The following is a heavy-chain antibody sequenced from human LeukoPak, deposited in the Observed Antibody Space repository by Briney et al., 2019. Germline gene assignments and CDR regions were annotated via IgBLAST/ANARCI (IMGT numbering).Heavy chain of an antibody. CDR1: GGSMSSSTYY. CDR3: ATRTIAAPTSKFFDS. V-gene: IGHV4-39*01. J-gene: IGHJ4*02. CDR2: IYYSGST. Sequence: SYTLSLTCTVSGGSMSSSTYYWGWIRQPPGKGLEWIGSIYYSGSTYYNPSLKSRATISGDTSKNQFSLKLSSMTAADTAVYYCATRTIAAPTSKFFDSWGQGTLVTVSS. D-gene: IGHD6-13*01.